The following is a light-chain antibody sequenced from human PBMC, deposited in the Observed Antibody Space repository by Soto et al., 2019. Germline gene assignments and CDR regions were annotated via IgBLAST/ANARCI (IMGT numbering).Light chain of an antibody. CDR2: EVN. Sequence: QSALTQPASVSGSPGQSITISCTGTSSDVGGYNYVSWYQQHLGKAPKLMIYEVNNRPSGVSNRFSGSKSGNTASLTISGLQAEDEADYYCSSYTSSSTLKVFGGGTKLTVL. J-gene: IGLJ3*02. CDR1: SSDVGGYNY. V-gene: IGLV2-14*01. CDR3: SSYTSSSTLKV.